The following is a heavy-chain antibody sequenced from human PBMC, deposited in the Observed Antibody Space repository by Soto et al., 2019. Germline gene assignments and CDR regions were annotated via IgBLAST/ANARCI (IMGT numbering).Heavy chain of an antibody. D-gene: IGHD3-22*01. V-gene: IGHV3-23*01. CDR3: AKKDGTDGYYDAFDI. J-gene: IGHJ3*02. CDR2: ISGSGGST. Sequence: GGSLRLSCAVSGFTFSNYAMSSVRQAPGKGLEWVSAISGSGGSTYYADSVKGRFTISRDNSKNTLYLQMNSLRAEDTALYYCAKKDGTDGYYDAFDIWGQGTMVTVSS. CDR1: GFTFSNYA.